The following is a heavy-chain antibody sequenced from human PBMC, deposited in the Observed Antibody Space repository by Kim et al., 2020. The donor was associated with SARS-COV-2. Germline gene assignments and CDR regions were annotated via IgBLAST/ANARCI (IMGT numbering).Heavy chain of an antibody. CDR3: AKDSDGRGGWYNPFDY. J-gene: IGHJ4*02. D-gene: IGHD6-19*01. CDR2: ISGSGGST. Sequence: GGSLRLSCAASGFTFSSYAMSWVRQAPGKGLEWVSAISGSGGSTYYADSVKGRFTISRDNSKNTLYLQMNSLRAEDTAVYYCAKDSDGRGGWYNPFDYWGQGTLVTVSS. V-gene: IGHV3-23*01. CDR1: GFTFSSYA.